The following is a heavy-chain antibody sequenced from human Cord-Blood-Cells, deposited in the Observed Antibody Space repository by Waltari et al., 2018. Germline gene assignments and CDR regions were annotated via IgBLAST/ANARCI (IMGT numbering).Heavy chain of an antibody. CDR2: INHSGST. J-gene: IGHJ5*02. Sequence: QVQLQQWGAGLLKPSETLSLTCAVYGGSFSGYYWSWIRQPPGKGLEWIGEINHSGSTNYNPSLKGRVTISVDTSKNQFSLKLSSVTAADTAVYYCASKHGVTVNWFDPWGQGTLVTVSS. V-gene: IGHV4-34*01. CDR3: ASKHGVTVNWFDP. D-gene: IGHD4-4*01. CDR1: GGSFSGYY.